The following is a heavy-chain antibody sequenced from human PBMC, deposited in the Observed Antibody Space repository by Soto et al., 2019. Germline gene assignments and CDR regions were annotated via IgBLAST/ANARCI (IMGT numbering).Heavy chain of an antibody. Sequence: EVQLLESGGGLVQPGGSLRLSCAASGFTFSSYAMSWVRQAPGKGLEWVSAISGSGGSTYYADSVKGRFTISRDNSKNTLYLQMNSLRAEDTAVYYCAKDLVSASYCTNGVCYVGGMDGWGQGTTVTVSS. CDR2: ISGSGGST. J-gene: IGHJ6*02. D-gene: IGHD2-8*01. CDR3: AKDLVSASYCTNGVCYVGGMDG. CDR1: GFTFSSYA. V-gene: IGHV3-23*01.